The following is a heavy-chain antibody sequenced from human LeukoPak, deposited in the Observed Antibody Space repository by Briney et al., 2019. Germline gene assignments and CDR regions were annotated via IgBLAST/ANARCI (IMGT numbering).Heavy chain of an antibody. Sequence: GGSLRLSCAASGFTFSSYAMSWARQAPGKGLEWVSAISGSGGSTYYADSVKGRFTISRDNSKNTLYLQMNSLRAEDTAVYYCAKAPDIAAAPSWFDPWGQGTLVTVSS. CDR2: ISGSGGST. J-gene: IGHJ5*02. CDR3: AKAPDIAAAPSWFDP. CDR1: GFTFSSYA. V-gene: IGHV3-23*01. D-gene: IGHD6-13*01.